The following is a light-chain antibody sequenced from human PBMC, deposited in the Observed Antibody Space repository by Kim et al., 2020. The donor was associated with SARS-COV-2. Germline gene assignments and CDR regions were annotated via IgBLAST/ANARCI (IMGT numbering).Light chain of an antibody. CDR2: GAS. CDR1: QSENNNY. J-gene: IGKJ4*01. CDR3: QHYGASPLT. V-gene: IGKV3-20*01. Sequence: SPGESAPVSCRASQSENNNYLAWYQQKPGQAPRRLIYGASSRATGIPDRFSGSGSETDFILTISRLDPEDFAVYYCQHYGASPLTFGGGTQVDIK.